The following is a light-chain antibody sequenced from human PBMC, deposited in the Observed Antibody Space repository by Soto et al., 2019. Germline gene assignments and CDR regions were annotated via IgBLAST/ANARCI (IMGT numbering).Light chain of an antibody. V-gene: IGKV1-39*01. CDR3: QQSYNTPRT. CDR1: ERISKY. Sequence: DIQLTESPSSLSASVGDRVTITCRASERISKYLNWYQKTPGAAPKFVSWSSSTLPTGVPSRCSGRGSGTDFTLTISGLQPEAVAIYYCQQSYNTPRTFGQGTNVDIK. CDR2: SSS. J-gene: IGKJ1*01.